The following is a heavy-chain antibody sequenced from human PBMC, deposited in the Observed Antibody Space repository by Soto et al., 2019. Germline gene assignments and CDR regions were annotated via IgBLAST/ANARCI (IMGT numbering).Heavy chain of an antibody. J-gene: IGHJ6*02. CDR3: ARGYSYGTVWYYYGMDV. V-gene: IGHV1-69*12. Sequence: QVQLVQSGAEVKKPGSSVKVSCKASGGTFSSYAISWVRQAPGQGLEWMGGIIPIFGTANYAQKFQGRVTITADESTRTAYMELSSLRSEDTAVYYCARGYSYGTVWYYYGMDVWGQGTTVTVSS. D-gene: IGHD5-18*01. CDR1: GGTFSSYA. CDR2: IIPIFGTA.